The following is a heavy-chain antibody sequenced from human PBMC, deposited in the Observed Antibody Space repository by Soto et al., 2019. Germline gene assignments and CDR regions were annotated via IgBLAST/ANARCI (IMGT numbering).Heavy chain of an antibody. CDR3: ATMGTPATGLYYFDY. D-gene: IGHD2-15*01. V-gene: IGHV4-30-4*01. Sequence: QVQLQESGPGLVKPSQTLSLTCTVSGGSISSGNYYWSGIRQPPGKGLEWIGFISYSGSASYNASLKTSFTISVDASKTPFSLTLSFVTAADTAVYYCATMGTPATGLYYFDYWGQGTLVTVSS. CDR2: ISYSGSA. CDR1: GGSISSGNYY. J-gene: IGHJ4*02.